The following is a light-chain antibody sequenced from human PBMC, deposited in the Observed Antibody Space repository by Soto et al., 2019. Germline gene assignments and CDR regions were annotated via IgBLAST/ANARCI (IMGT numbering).Light chain of an antibody. V-gene: IGKV3-20*01. J-gene: IGKJ2*01. CDR3: QQYACSPQT. Sequence: ENVLTQSPGTLSSSPGERATLSCRASHSISTSYLAWYQKKPGQAPSLLIYGASSRATGLPYRFSGSGSGTDFTLTISRLEPEDFAVYYCQQYACSPQTFGQGTKVEIK. CDR1: HSISTSY. CDR2: GAS.